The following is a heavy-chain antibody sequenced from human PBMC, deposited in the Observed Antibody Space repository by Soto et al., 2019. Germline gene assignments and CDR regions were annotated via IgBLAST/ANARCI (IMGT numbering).Heavy chain of an antibody. J-gene: IGHJ3*02. CDR3: ARGSRAWELSTSDAFDI. CDR1: GGSISSDY. CDR2: IYYSGST. D-gene: IGHD3-16*02. Sequence: SETLSLTCTVSGGSISSDYWRWIRQPPGNGLEWIGYIYYSGSTNYNPSLKSRVTISVDTSKNQFSLKLSSVTAADTAVYYCARGSRAWELSTSDAFDIWGQGTMVTVS. V-gene: IGHV4-59*01.